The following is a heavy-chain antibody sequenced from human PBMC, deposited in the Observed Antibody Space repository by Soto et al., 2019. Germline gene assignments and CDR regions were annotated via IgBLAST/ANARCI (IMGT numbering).Heavy chain of an antibody. CDR3: ARDSFFLCCGVHRDLLSYRARRSLDIVSAGM. CDR2: ISSSSSTI. V-gene: IGHV3-48*02. D-gene: IGHD2-2*03. CDR1: GFTFSSYS. Sequence: GGSLRLSCAASGFTFSSYSMNWVRQAPGKGLEWVSYISSSSSTIYYADSVKGRFTISRDNAKNSLYPQMNSLRDEDTAVYYCARDSFFLCCGVHRDLLSYRARRSLDIVSAGM. J-gene: IGHJ6*01.